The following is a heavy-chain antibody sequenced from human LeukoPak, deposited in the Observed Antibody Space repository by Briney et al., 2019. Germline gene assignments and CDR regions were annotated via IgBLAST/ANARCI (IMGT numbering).Heavy chain of an antibody. CDR3: ARVLYDSSGYYLDY. J-gene: IGHJ4*02. CDR2: ISAYNGNT. Sequence: ASVKVSCKTSGYTFSNYNITWVRQAPGQGLEWMGWISAYNGNTNYAQKLQGRVTMTTDTSTSTAYMELRSLRSDDTAVYYCARVLYDSSGYYLDYWGQGTLVTVSS. CDR1: GYTFSNYN. V-gene: IGHV1-18*01. D-gene: IGHD3-22*01.